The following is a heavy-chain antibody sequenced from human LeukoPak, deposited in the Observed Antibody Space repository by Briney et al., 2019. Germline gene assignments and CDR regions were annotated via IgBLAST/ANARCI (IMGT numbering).Heavy chain of an antibody. J-gene: IGHJ5*02. D-gene: IGHD6-19*01. V-gene: IGHV4-59*01. CDR2: IYYSGST. Sequence: SETLSLTCTVSGGSISSYYWSWLRQPPVKGLEWIGYIYYSGSTNYNPSLKSRVTISVDTSKNQFSLKLSSVTAADTAVYYFARDSRYSSGWYVQRWFDPWGQGTLVTVSS. CDR1: GGSISSYY. CDR3: ARDSRYSSGWYVQRWFDP.